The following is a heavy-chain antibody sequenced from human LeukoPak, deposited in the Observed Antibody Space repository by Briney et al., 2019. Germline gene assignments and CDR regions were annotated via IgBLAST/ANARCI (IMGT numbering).Heavy chain of an antibody. D-gene: IGHD2-15*01. J-gene: IGHJ4*02. CDR2: INPNSGGT. CDR3: ARERTYCSGGSCYDFDY. Sequence: ASVKVPCKASGYTFTGYYMHWVRQAPGQGLGGMGWINPNSGGTNYAQKLQGRVTMTRDTSISTTYMELSRLRSDDTAVYYCARERTYCSGGSCYDFDYWGQGTLVTVSS. V-gene: IGHV1-2*02. CDR1: GYTFTGYY.